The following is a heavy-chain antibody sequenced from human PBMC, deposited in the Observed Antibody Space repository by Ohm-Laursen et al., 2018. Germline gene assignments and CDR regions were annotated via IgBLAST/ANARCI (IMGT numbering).Heavy chain of an antibody. CDR1: GDSISGRY. J-gene: IGHJ4*02. V-gene: IGHV4-59*08. D-gene: IGHD1-26*01. CDR3: AGAPNLYYFDY. CDR2: IDDNGNT. Sequence: SETLSLTCTVSGDSISGRYWSWIRQPPGKGLERIGNIDDNGNTNYNPSLQSRLTISINTSKNQFSLQLRFVTAADTAVYHCAGAPNLYYFDYWGQGTLVTVSS.